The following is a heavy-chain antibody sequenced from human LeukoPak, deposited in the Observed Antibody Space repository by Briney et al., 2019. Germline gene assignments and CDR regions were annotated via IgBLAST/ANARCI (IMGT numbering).Heavy chain of an antibody. J-gene: IGHJ4*02. V-gene: IGHV3-30-3*01. Sequence: GRSLRLSCAASGFTFSSYAMHWVRRAPGKGLEWVAVISYDGSNKYYADSVKGRFTISRDNSKNTLYLQMNSLRAEDTAVYYCARGGPVGATSFDYWGQGTLVTVSS. CDR1: GFTFSSYA. CDR3: ARGGPVGATSFDY. D-gene: IGHD1-26*01. CDR2: ISYDGSNK.